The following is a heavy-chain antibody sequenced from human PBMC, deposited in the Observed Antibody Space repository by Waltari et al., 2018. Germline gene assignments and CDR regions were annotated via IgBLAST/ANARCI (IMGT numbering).Heavy chain of an antibody. Sequence: QVQLQQWGAGLLEPSETLSLTCAVYGGSFSGYYWSWIRQPPGKGLEWIGEINHSGSTNYNPSLKSRVTISVDTSKNQFYLKLGSVTAADTAVYYCARVAVVDYDFWSGYYRPPYYFDYWGQGTLVTVSS. CDR1: GGSFSGYY. J-gene: IGHJ4*02. D-gene: IGHD3-3*01. CDR3: ARVAVVDYDFWSGYYRPPYYFDY. V-gene: IGHV4-34*01. CDR2: INHSGST.